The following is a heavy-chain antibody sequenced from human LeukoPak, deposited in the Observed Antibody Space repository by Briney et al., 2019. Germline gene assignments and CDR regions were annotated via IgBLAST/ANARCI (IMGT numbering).Heavy chain of an antibody. V-gene: IGHV1-69*04. D-gene: IGHD3-10*01. CDR3: ARDRVTMVRGVPSDYYGMDV. Sequence: SVKVSCKAPGGTFSSYAINWVRQAPGQGLEWMGWIIPILDIANYAQKFQGRVTITADKSTSTAYMELSSLRSEDTAVYYCARDRVTMVRGVPSDYYGMDVWGQGTTVTVSS. CDR1: GGTFSSYA. CDR2: IIPILDIA. J-gene: IGHJ6*02.